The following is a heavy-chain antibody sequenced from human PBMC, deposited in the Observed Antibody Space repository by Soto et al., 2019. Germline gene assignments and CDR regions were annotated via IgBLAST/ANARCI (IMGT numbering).Heavy chain of an antibody. CDR1: AASVSSSRVT. V-gene: IGHV6-1*01. D-gene: IGHD2-2*01. CDR2: TYFRSKWYN. Sequence: SPTLSLTCVISAASVSSSRVTWNSIRQSPSRGLEWLGRTYFRSKWYNDYAESVRSRITIDPDTSKNQFSLHLNSVTPEDTAVHYCVKLVGNRWLDFWGQGTLVTSPQ. J-gene: IGHJ5*01. CDR3: VKLVGNRWLDF.